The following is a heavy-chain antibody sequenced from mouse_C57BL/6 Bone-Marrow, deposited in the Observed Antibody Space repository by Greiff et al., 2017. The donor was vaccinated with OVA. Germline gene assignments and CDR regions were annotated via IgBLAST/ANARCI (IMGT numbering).Heavy chain of an antibody. CDR2: IDPSDSET. V-gene: IGHV1-52*01. CDR3: ARGSSGYDYYAMDY. Sequence: QVQLQQPGAELVRPGSSVKLSCKASGYTFTSYWMPWVKQRPIQGLEWIGNIDPSDSETHYNQKFKDKATLTVDKSSSTAYMQLSRLTSEDSAVYYCARGSSGYDYYAMDYWGQGTSVTVSS. CDR1: GYTFTSYW. D-gene: IGHD3-2*02. J-gene: IGHJ4*01.